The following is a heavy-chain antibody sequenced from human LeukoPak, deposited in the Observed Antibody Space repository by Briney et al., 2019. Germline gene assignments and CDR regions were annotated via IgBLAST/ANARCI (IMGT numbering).Heavy chain of an antibody. D-gene: IGHD2-2*01. CDR2: ISSSGSTI. J-gene: IGHJ4*02. V-gene: IGHV3-48*03. CDR1: GFTFNNYE. CDR3: ARGEIVVVPAALAY. Sequence: GGSLRLSCAASGFTFNNYEMKWVRQAPGKGLEWVSYISSSGSTIYYADSVKGRFTISRDNAKNSLYLQMNSLRAEDTAVYYCARGEIVVVPAALAYWGQGALVTVSS.